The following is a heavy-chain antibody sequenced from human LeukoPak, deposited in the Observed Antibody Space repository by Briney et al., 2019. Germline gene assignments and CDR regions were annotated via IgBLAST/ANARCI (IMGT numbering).Heavy chain of an antibody. J-gene: IGHJ6*03. CDR1: GYTFTSYG. V-gene: IGHV1-18*01. CDR2: ISAYNGNT. CDR3: ARRGYSGYDSYYHYYMDV. D-gene: IGHD5-12*01. Sequence: ASVKVSCKASGYTFTSYGISWVRQAPGQGLEWMGWISAYNGNTNYAQKLQGRVTMTTDTSTSTAYMELRSLRSDDTAVYYCARRGYSGYDSYYHYYMDVWGKGTTVTVSS.